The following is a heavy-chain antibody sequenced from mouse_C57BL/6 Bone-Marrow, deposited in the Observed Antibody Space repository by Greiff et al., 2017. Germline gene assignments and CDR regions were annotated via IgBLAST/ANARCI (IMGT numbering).Heavy chain of an antibody. CDR3: TREGYSNYDFDY. J-gene: IGHJ2*01. CDR1: GYTFADYE. CDR2: IDPETGGT. Sequence: QVQLQQSGAELVRPGASVTLSCKASGYTFADYEMHWVKQTPVHGLEWIGAIDPETGGTAYNQNFKGQAILTADKASSTDYMELRSLTSEDSAVYYCTREGYSNYDFDYWGQGTPLTVSS. D-gene: IGHD2-5*01. V-gene: IGHV1-15*01.